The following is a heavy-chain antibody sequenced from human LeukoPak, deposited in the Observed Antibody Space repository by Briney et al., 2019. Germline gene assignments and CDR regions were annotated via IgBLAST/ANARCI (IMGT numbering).Heavy chain of an antibody. V-gene: IGHV3-9*01. J-gene: IGHJ5*02. Sequence: GGSLRLSCAASGFTFDDYAMHWVRQAPGKGLEWVSGISWNSGYIGYEDSVKGRFTISRDNSKNTLYLQMNRLRAEDTAVYYCAKAQGDYYYDSSGYYDWLDPWGQGTLVTVSS. CDR1: GFTFDDYA. D-gene: IGHD3-22*01. CDR2: ISWNSGYI. CDR3: AKAQGDYYYDSSGYYDWLDP.